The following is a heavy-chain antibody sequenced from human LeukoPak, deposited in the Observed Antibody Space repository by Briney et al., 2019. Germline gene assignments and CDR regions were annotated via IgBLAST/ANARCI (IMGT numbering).Heavy chain of an antibody. V-gene: IGHV4-39*07. J-gene: IGHJ4*02. CDR3: ARGKEYYDFWSGPYYFDY. Sequence: PSETLSLTCTVSGGSISSSIYYWGWIRQPPGKGLEWIGGIYYSGSTFYNPSLKSRVTISVDTSKNQFSLKLSSVTAADTAVYYCARGKEYYDFWSGPYYFDYWGQGTLVTVSS. CDR2: IYYSGST. CDR1: GGSISSSIYY. D-gene: IGHD3-3*01.